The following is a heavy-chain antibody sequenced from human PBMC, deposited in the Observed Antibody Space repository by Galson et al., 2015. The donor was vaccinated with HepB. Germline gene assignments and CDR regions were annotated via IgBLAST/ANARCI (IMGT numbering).Heavy chain of an antibody. CDR2: IYYSGST. Sequence: SETLSLTCTVSGGSISSYYWSWIRQPPGKGLEWIGYIYYSGSTNYNPSLKSRVTISVDTSKNQFSLKLSSVTAADTAVYYCARDLGWFGEPFGYFDYWGQGTLVTVSS. V-gene: IGHV4-59*01. CDR3: ARDLGWFGEPFGYFDY. D-gene: IGHD3-10*01. J-gene: IGHJ4*02. CDR1: GGSISSYY.